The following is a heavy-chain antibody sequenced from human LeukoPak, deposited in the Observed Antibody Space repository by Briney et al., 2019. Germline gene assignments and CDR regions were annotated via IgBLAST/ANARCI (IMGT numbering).Heavy chain of an antibody. CDR1: GFTFSSYA. Sequence: SGGSLRLSCAASGFTFSSYAMSWVRQAPGKGLEWVSAISGSGGSTYYADSVKGRFTISRDNAKNSLYLQMNSLRAEDTAVYYCARDKDYGDSGWFDPWGQGTLVTVSS. D-gene: IGHD4-17*01. CDR3: ARDKDYGDSGWFDP. J-gene: IGHJ5*02. V-gene: IGHV3-23*01. CDR2: ISGSGGST.